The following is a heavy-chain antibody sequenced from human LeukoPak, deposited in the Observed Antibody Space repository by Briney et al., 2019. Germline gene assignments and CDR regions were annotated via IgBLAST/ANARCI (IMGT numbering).Heavy chain of an antibody. V-gene: IGHV3-9*01. CDR2: ISWNSGSI. CDR3: AKDIRDGVQLWLIGGYAFDI. J-gene: IGHJ3*02. D-gene: IGHD5-18*01. CDR1: GFTFDDYA. Sequence: PGRSLRLSCAASGFTFDDYAMHWVRQAPGKGLEWVSGISWNSGSIGYADSMKGRFTISRDNAKNSLYLQMNSLRAEDTALYYCAKDIRDGVQLWLIGGYAFDIWGQGTMVTVSS.